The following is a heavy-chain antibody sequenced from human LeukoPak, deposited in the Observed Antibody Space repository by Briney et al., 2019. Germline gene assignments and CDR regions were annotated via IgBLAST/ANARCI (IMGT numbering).Heavy chain of an antibody. V-gene: IGHV4-34*01. D-gene: IGHD1-14*01. CDR2: INHSGST. CDR3: ARGRRYFDY. Sequence: SETLSLTCAVYGGSFSGYYWSWIRQPPGKGLEWIGEINHSGSTNYNPSLKSRVTISVDTSKNQFSLKLSSVTAADTAVYYCARGRRYFDYWGQGTLVTGSS. CDR1: GGSFSGYY. J-gene: IGHJ4*02.